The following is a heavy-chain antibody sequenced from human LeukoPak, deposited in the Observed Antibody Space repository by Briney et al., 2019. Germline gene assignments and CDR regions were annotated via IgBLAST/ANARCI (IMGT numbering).Heavy chain of an antibody. CDR2: ISAYNGNT. CDR1: GYTFTSYG. Sequence: GASVKVSCKASGYTFTSYGISWVRQAPGQGLEWMGWISAYNGNTNYAQKLQGRVTMTTDTSTSTAYMELRSLRSDDTAVHYCARDLPDDYYDSSGYYYPDAFDIWGQGTMVTVSS. D-gene: IGHD3-22*01. V-gene: IGHV1-18*01. CDR3: ARDLPDDYYDSSGYYYPDAFDI. J-gene: IGHJ3*02.